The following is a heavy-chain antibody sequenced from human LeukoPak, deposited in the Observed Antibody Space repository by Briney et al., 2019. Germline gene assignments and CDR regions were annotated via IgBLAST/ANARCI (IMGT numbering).Heavy chain of an antibody. CDR3: ATEGLHYDSSGYAAFDI. CDR1: GYTFTGYY. CDR2: INPNSGGT. V-gene: IGHV1-2*02. D-gene: IGHD3-22*01. Sequence: ASVTVSCKASGYTFTGYYMHWVRQAPGQGLEWMGWINPNSGGTNYAQKFQGRVTMTRDTSISTAYMELSRLRSDDTAVYYCATEGLHYDSSGYAAFDIWGQGTMVTVSS. J-gene: IGHJ3*02.